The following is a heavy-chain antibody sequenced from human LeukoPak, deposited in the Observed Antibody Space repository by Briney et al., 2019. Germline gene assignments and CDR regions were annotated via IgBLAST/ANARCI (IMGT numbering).Heavy chain of an antibody. CDR1: GGSISTYY. J-gene: IGHJ4*02. CDR2: IYYSRNT. D-gene: IGHD3-16*02. V-gene: IGHV4-59*12. Sequence: SETLSLTCTVSGGSISTYYWSWIRQPPGKGLEWIGFIYYSRNTNYNPSLKGRATISVEPSKTQSSLKLSSVTAADTAVFYCALSYYDYVWGSYRFDYWGQGTLVTVSS. CDR3: ALSYYDYVWGSYRFDY.